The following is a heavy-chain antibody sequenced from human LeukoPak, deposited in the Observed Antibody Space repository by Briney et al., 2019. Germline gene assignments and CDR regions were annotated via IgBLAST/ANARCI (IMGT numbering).Heavy chain of an antibody. CDR3: ARPISSGYYPFDS. CDR1: GGSISSSSYY. D-gene: IGHD3-22*01. Sequence: SETLSLTCTVSGGSISSSSYYWGWIRQPPGKGLEWIGSIYYSGSTYYNPSLKSRVTISVDTSKNQFSLKLSSVTAADTAMYYCARPISSGYYPFDSWGQGTLVTVSS. J-gene: IGHJ4*02. V-gene: IGHV4-39*01. CDR2: IYYSGST.